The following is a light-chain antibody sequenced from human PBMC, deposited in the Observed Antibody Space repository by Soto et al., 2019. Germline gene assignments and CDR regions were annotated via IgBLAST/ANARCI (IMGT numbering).Light chain of an antibody. J-gene: IGKJ1*01. Sequence: DIQMTQSPSTLSATVGDIVTITCRASQSISTWLAWYQQKPGKAPKLLIYDASSLEVGVPSRFSGSGSRTEFTLTISSLQPDDYGTYHCQQHYDFRTFGQGTKVDIK. V-gene: IGKV1-5*01. CDR1: QSISTW. CDR2: DAS. CDR3: QQHYDFRT.